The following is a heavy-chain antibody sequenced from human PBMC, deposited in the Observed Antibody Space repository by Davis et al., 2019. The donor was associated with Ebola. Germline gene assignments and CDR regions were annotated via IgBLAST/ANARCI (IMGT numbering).Heavy chain of an antibody. Sequence: GSLRLSCTVSGGSISSSSYYWGWIRQPPGKGLEWIGSIYYSGSTYYNPSLKSRVTISVDTSKNQFSLKLSSVTAADTAVYYCARAVGYGIDYWGQGTLVTVSS. CDR2: IYYSGST. V-gene: IGHV4-39*07. D-gene: IGHD5-12*01. CDR1: GGSISSSSYY. J-gene: IGHJ4*02. CDR3: ARAVGYGIDY.